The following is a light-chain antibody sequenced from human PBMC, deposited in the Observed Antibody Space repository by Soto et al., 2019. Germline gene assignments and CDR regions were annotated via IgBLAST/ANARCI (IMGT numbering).Light chain of an antibody. CDR3: QQWNSPWT. CDR1: QRISNW. J-gene: IGKJ1*01. CDR2: DAS. V-gene: IGKV1-5*01. Sequence: DVQMTQFPSTLAASVGDRVTITCRASQRISNWLAWYQQKPGKAPKLLMYDASTLESGVPSRFSGSGSGTEFTLTISSLHADDFATYYCQQWNSPWTFGQGTTVEIK.